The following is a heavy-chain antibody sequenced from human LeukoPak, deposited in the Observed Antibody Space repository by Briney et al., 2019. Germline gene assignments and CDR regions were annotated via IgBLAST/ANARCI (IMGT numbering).Heavy chain of an antibody. CDR3: ARDQAYSSSSTSRYYYYYYYMDV. D-gene: IGHD6-6*01. Sequence: SETLSLTCAVYGGSFSGYYWSWIRQPAGKGLEWIGRIYTSGSTNYNPSLKSRVTMSVDTSKNQFSLKLSSVTAADTAVYYCARDQAYSSSSTSRYYYYYYYMDVWGKGTTVTVSS. CDR1: GGSFSGYY. CDR2: IYTSGST. V-gene: IGHV4-4*07. J-gene: IGHJ6*03.